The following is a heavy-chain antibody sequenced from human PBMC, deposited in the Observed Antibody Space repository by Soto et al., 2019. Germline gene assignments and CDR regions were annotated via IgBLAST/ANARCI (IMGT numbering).Heavy chain of an antibody. CDR1: GFTVSSNY. Sequence: GGSLRLSCAASGFTVSSNYMSWVRQAPGKGLEWVSVIYSGGSTYYADSVKGRFTISRDNSKNTLYLQMNSLRAEDTAVYYCARDRASHYDYIWGSYRFDAFDIWGQGTMVTVSS. J-gene: IGHJ3*02. V-gene: IGHV3-66*01. D-gene: IGHD3-16*02. CDR2: IYSGGST. CDR3: ARDRASHYDYIWGSYRFDAFDI.